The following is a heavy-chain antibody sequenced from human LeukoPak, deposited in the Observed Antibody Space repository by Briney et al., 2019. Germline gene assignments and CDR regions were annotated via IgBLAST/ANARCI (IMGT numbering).Heavy chain of an antibody. J-gene: IGHJ5*02. CDR1: GGTFSSYA. CDR3: ARARTHIVVVPAASPFDP. D-gene: IGHD2-2*01. V-gene: IGHV1-69*04. Sequence: SVKVSCKASGGTFSSYAISWVRQAPGQGLEWMGRIIPILGIANYAQKFQGRVTITADKSTSTAYMELSSLRSEDTAVYYCARARTHIVVVPAASPFDPWGQGTLVTVSS. CDR2: IIPILGIA.